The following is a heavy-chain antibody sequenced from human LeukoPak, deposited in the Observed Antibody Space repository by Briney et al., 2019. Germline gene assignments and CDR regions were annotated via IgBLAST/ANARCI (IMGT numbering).Heavy chain of an antibody. Sequence: SETLSLTCTVSGGSISSYYWSWIRQPPGKGLEWIGYIYYSGSTNYNPSLKSRVTISVDTSKNQFSLKLSSVTAADTAVYYCARDRPGSGGLRGSGRLFDPWGQGTLVTVSS. CDR2: IYYSGST. J-gene: IGHJ5*02. V-gene: IGHV4-59*01. CDR1: GGSISSYY. CDR3: ARDRPGSGGLRGSGRLFDP. D-gene: IGHD3-10*01.